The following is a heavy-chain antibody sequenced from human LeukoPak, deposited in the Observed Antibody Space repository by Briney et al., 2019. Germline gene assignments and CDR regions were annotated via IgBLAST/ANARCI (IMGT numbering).Heavy chain of an antibody. CDR2: INPSVDSA. V-gene: IGHV1-46*01. Sequence: ASLKVSCKASGYTFTSYYMHWVRQAPGQGLEWMGIINPSVDSATYAQKFQGRVTMTSDTSTSTVYMDLSSLRSEDTAVYYCARERGSFDYWGQGTLVTVSS. CDR1: GYTFTSYY. CDR3: ARERGSFDY. D-gene: IGHD3-10*01. J-gene: IGHJ4*02.